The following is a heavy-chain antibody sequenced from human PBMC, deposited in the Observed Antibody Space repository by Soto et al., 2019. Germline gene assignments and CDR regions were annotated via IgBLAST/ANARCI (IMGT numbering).Heavy chain of an antibody. CDR1: GYNFATYW. CDR2: IHPGDSDT. Sequence: GESLKISCKGSGYNFATYWIGWVRQMPGKGLEWMGIIHPGDSDTKYSPSFQGQVTISADESITTAYLQWSSLRASDTAMYYCARHLRGYGMASGAKGPRSPSP. D-gene: IGHD3-10*01. CDR3: ARHLRGYGMAS. V-gene: IGHV5-51*01. J-gene: IGHJ6*02.